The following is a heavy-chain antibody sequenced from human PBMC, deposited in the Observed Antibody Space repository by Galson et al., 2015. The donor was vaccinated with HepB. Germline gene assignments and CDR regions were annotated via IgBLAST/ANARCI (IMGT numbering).Heavy chain of an antibody. J-gene: IGHJ4*02. CDR2: INAGNGNT. V-gene: IGHV1-3*01. Sequence: SVKVSCKASGYTSTSYAMHWVRQAPGQRLEWMGWINAGNGNTKYSQKFQGRVTITRDTSASTAYMELSSLRSEDTAVYYCARARGRTAGTLDYWGQGTLVTVSS. D-gene: IGHD6-19*01. CDR1: GYTSTSYA. CDR3: ARARGRTAGTLDY.